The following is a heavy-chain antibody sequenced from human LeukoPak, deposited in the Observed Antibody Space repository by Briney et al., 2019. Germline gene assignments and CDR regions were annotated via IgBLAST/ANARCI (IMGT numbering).Heavy chain of an antibody. J-gene: IGHJ5*02. CDR1: GFSFSTYG. CDR2: IRHDASSQ. Sequence: GGSLRLSCAASGFSFSTYGMHWVRQAPGKGLEWVAFIRHDASSQYYADSVKGRFTISRDNSKNTLYLQMNSLRAEDTAVYYCAKGAMVRGVMGWFDPWGQGTLVTVSS. CDR3: AKGAMVRGVMGWFDP. D-gene: IGHD3-10*01. V-gene: IGHV3-30*02.